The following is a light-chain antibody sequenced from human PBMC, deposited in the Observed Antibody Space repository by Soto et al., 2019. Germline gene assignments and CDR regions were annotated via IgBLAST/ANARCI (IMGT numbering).Light chain of an antibody. V-gene: IGLV2-14*03. CDR1: SSDVGGYNY. Sequence: QSALTQPASVSGSPGQSITISCTGTSSDVGGYNYVSWYQHHPGKAPKLMIYDVSNRPSGVSNRFSGSKSGNTASLTISGLQPEDEADYYCSSYTSSSTLVFGGGTQLTVL. CDR2: DVS. J-gene: IGLJ2*01. CDR3: SSYTSSSTLV.